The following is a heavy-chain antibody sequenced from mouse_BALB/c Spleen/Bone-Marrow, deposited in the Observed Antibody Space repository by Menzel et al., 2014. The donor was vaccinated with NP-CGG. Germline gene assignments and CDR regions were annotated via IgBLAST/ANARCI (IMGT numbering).Heavy chain of an antibody. CDR1: GYTFSNYW. J-gene: IGHJ4*01. Sequence: QVQLQQSGAEQMQPGASVKISCKATGYTFSNYWIEWVKQRPGHGLEWIGEILPGNTNANYNEKFKGRATFTADTSSYTAYMQLSSLTSEDSAVYYCARGWYSMDDWGQGTSVTVSS. V-gene: IGHV1-9*01. CDR3: ARGWYSMDD. CDR2: ILPGNTNA.